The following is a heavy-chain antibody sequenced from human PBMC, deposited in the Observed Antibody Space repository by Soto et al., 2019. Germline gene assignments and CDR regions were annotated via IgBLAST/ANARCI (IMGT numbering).Heavy chain of an antibody. Sequence: EVPLVESGGGLVQPGGSLRLSCAASGFTFSSYWMHWVRQAPGKGLVWVSRINSDGSSTNYADSVKGRFTISRDNAKNTLYLQMNSLRAEDTAVYYCARPVTSSGWYVVDYWGQGTLVTVSS. J-gene: IGHJ4*02. CDR3: ARPVTSSGWYVVDY. D-gene: IGHD6-19*01. V-gene: IGHV3-74*01. CDR1: GFTFSSYW. CDR2: INSDGSST.